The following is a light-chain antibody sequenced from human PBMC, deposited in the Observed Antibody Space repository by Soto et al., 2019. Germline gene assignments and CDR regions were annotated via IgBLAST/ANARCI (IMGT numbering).Light chain of an antibody. CDR1: QSVLYSSNNKNY. CDR3: QQYYSPWT. CDR2: WAS. V-gene: IGKV4-1*01. J-gene: IGKJ1*01. Sequence: DIVMTQSPDSLAVSLGERATINCKSSQSVLYSSNNKNYLAWYQQKPGQPPKLLIYWASTRESGVPDRFSGSGSGNDFTLTISSLQAGDVAVYYCQQYYSPWTFGQGTKVELK.